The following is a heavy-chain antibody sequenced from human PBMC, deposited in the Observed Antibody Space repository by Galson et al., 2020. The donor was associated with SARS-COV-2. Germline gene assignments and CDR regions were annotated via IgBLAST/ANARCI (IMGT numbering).Heavy chain of an antibody. D-gene: IGHD3-9*01. V-gene: IGHV2-70*11. CDR2: IDWDDDK. J-gene: IGHJ4*02. Sequence: VSGPTLVKPTQTLTLTCTFSGFSLSTSGMCVSWIRQPPGKALEWLARIDWDDDKYYSTSLKTRLTISKDTSKNQVVLTMTIMDPVDTATYYCARTYYDILTGYYREFDYWGQGTLVTVSS. CDR3: ARTYYDILTGYYREFDY. CDR1: GFSLSTSGMC.